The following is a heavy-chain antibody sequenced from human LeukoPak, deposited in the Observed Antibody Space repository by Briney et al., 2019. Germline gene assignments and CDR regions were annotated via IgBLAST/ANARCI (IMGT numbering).Heavy chain of an antibody. V-gene: IGHV4-39*01. CDR2: IYYSGST. J-gene: IGHJ3*02. CDR3: ARQSGSSTSDSFNI. Sequence: SETLSLTCTVSGGSISSSSYYWGWIRQPPGKGLEWIGSIYYSGSTYYNPSLKGRVTLSVDTSKNQYSLKLTSVTAADTAVYYCARQSGSSTSDSFNIWGQGTMVTVSS. CDR1: GGSISSSSYY. D-gene: IGHD2-2*01.